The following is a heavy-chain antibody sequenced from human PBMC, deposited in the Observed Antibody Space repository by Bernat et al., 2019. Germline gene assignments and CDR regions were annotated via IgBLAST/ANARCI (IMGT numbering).Heavy chain of an antibody. D-gene: IGHD5-12*01. CDR2: INAGNGNT. J-gene: IGHJ4*02. CDR3: ARVVVGYSGYAPGVWDY. CDR1: GYTFTSYA. Sequence: QVQLVQSGAEVKKPGASVKVSCKASGYTFTSYAMHWVRQAPGQRLEWMGCINAGNGNTKYSQKFQGRVTITRDTSASTAYMELSSLRSEDTAVYYCARVVVGYSGYAPGVWDYWGQGTLVTVSS. V-gene: IGHV1-3*01.